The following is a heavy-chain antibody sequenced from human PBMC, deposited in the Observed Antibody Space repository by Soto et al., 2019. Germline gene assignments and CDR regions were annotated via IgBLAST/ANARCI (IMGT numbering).Heavy chain of an antibody. CDR1: GGSITSSSYY. CDR3: ARLGAYYQALDS. V-gene: IGHV4-39*01. D-gene: IGHD3-22*01. Sequence: SETLSLTCAVSGGSITSSSYYWAWIRQPPGKGLEWIGSVYYSGSTTYHPSLKSRVTMSIDTSKNEVSLKLTSVTTADTAVYYCARLGAYYQALDSWGQGTLVTVSS. CDR2: VYYSGST. J-gene: IGHJ4*02.